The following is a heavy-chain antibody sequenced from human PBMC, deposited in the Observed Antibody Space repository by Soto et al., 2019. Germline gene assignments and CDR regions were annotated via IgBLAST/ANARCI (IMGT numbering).Heavy chain of an antibody. CDR2: IYYSGST. V-gene: IGHV4-59*11. CDR3: ARVSRDSGSYLFDY. Sequence: PSETLSLTCTVFGGSICSHYWSWIRQPPGKGLEWIGYIYYSGSTNYNPSLKSRVTIPVDTSKNQFSLKLSSVTAADTAVYYCARVSRDSGSYLFDYWGQGTLVTVSS. CDR1: GGSICSHY. J-gene: IGHJ4*02. D-gene: IGHD1-26*01.